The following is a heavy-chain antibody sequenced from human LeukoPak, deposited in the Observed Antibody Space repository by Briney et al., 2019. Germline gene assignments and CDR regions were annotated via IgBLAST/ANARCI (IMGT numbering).Heavy chain of an antibody. CDR3: AKERAAAALTPDY. CDR1: GFTFSSYW. D-gene: IGHD6-13*01. CDR2: INSDGSST. Sequence: PGGSLRLSCAASGFTFSSYWMHWVRQAPGKGLVWVSRINSDGSSTSYADSVKGRFTISRDNSKNTLYLQMNSLRAEDTAVYYCAKERAAAALTPDYWGQGTLVTVSS. J-gene: IGHJ4*02. V-gene: IGHV3-74*01.